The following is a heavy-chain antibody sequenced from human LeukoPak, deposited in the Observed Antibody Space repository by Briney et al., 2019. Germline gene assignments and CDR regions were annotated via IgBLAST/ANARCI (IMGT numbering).Heavy chain of an antibody. Sequence: GGSLRLSCAASGFIFSDYSMNWVRQASGKGLEWVGRIRSKANSYATAYAASVKGRFTISRDDSKNTAYLQMNSLKTEDTAVYYCTRRGRDGYNFDYWGQGTLATVSS. CDR2: IRSKANSYAT. J-gene: IGHJ4*02. CDR1: GFIFSDYS. V-gene: IGHV3-73*01. D-gene: IGHD5-24*01. CDR3: TRRGRDGYNFDY.